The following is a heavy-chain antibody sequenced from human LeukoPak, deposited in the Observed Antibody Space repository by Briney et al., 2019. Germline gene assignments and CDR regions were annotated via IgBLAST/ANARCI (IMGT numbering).Heavy chain of an antibody. D-gene: IGHD3-22*01. J-gene: IGHJ4*02. CDR2: ISSSSSYI. CDR3: AKDFYYDSSKGNYFDY. CDR1: GFTFSSYS. Sequence: PGGSLRLSCAASGFTFSSYSMNWVRQAPGKGLEWVSSISSSSSYIYYADSVKGRFTISRDNAKNSLYLQMNSLRAEDTALYYCAKDFYYDSSKGNYFDYWGQGTLVTVSS. V-gene: IGHV3-21*04.